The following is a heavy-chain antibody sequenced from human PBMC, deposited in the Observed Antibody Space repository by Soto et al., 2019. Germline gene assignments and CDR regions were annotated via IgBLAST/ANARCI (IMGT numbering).Heavy chain of an antibody. CDR2: INPNSGGT. J-gene: IGHJ6*02. V-gene: IGHV1-2*02. CDR1: GYTFTGYY. CDR3: ARDGGWLRPPSYYYYGMDV. Sequence: GASVKVSCKASGYTFTGYYMHWVRQAPGQGLEWMGWINPNSGGTNYAQKFQGRVTMTRDTSISTAYMELSRLRSDDTAVYYCARDGGWLRPPSYYYYGMDVWGQGTTVTVSS. D-gene: IGHD5-12*01.